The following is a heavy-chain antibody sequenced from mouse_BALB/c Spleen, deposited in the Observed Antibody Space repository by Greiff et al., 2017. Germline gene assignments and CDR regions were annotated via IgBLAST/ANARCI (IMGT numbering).Heavy chain of an antibody. CDR2: ILPGSGST. J-gene: IGHJ4*01. Sequence: VQLQQSGAELMKPGASVKISCKATGYTFSSYWIEWVKQRPGHGLEWIGEILPGSGSTNYNEKFKGKATFTADTSSNTAYMQLSSLTSEDSAVYYCASMITTGAMDYWGQGTSVTVSS. V-gene: IGHV1-9*01. D-gene: IGHD2-4*01. CDR1: GYTFSSYW. CDR3: ASMITTGAMDY.